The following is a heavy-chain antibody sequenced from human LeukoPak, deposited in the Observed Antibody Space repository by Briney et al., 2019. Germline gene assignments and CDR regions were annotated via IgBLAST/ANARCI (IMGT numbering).Heavy chain of an antibody. J-gene: IGHJ5*02. D-gene: IGHD2-21*01. V-gene: IGHV3-30*18. CDR1: GFTFSSYG. CDR3: AKDLDSSFDP. CDR2: ISYDGSNK. Sequence: PGGSLRLSCAASGFTFSSYGMHWVRQAPGKGLEWVAVISYDGSNKYYADSVKGRFTISRDNSKNTLYLQMNSLRAEDTAVYYCAKDLDSSFDPWGQGTLVTVSS.